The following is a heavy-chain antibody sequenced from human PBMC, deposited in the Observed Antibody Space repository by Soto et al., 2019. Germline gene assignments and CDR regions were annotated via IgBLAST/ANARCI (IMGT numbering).Heavy chain of an antibody. V-gene: IGHV1-69*06. D-gene: IGHD1-7*01. CDR3: ASSITGTTSGAFDI. CDR1: GGTFSSYA. Sequence: QVQLVQSGAEVKKPGSSVKVSCKASGGTFSSYAISWVRQTPGQGLEWMGGIIPIFGTANYAQKFQGRVTITADKSTSTAYMELSSLRSEDTAVYYCASSITGTTSGAFDIWGQGTMVTVSS. J-gene: IGHJ3*02. CDR2: IIPIFGTA.